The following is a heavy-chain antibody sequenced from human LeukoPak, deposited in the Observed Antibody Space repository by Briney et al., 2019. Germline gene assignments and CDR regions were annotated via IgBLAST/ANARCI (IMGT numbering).Heavy chain of an antibody. CDR1: GFTFSSYG. J-gene: IGHJ6*02. V-gene: IGHV3-30*18. CDR3: AKDSALEVAAKYYYYYGMDV. Sequence: PGGSLRLSCAASGFTFSSYGMHWVRQAPGKGLEWVAVISYDGSNRYYADSVKGRFTISRDNSKNTLYLQVNSLRAEDTAVYYCAKDSALEVAAKYYYYYGMDVWGQGTTVTVSS. D-gene: IGHD2-15*01. CDR2: ISYDGSNR.